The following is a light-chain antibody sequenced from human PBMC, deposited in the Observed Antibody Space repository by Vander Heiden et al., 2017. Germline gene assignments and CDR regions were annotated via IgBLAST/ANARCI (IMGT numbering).Light chain of an antibody. CDR3: QQSYSTPFA. V-gene: IGKV1-39*01. CDR2: SSS. CDR1: QTISNY. Sequence: DIQVTQSPYPMSASVGDTVTITCRASQTISNYLNGYQKKPGEAPKLLIYSSSSLHSGVPSRFSGSLSGTDFTLTISGLQPEDFATYYCQQSYSTPFAFGPGTKVDIK. J-gene: IGKJ3*01.